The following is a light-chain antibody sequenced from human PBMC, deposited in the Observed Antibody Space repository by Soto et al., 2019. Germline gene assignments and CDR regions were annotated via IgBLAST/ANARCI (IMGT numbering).Light chain of an antibody. V-gene: IGLV2-8*01. Sequence: QSVLTQPPSASGSPGQSLTISCTGTSSDVGFYNFVSWYQQRPGKAPKLVIYEVTKRPSGVPDRFSGSKSGSTASLTVSGLQAADEADYYCASYAGTKLFVFGSGTKVTV. CDR3: ASYAGTKLFV. CDR2: EVT. J-gene: IGLJ1*01. CDR1: SSDVGFYNF.